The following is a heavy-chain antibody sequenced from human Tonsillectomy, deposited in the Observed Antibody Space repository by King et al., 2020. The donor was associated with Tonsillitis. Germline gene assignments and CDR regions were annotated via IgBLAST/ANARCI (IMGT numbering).Heavy chain of an antibody. CDR3: TTRDYATGAFDI. CDR1: GLTFSNAW. Sequence: VQLVESGGGLVKPGGSLTLSCVASGLTFSNAWMTWVRQAPGKGLEWVGRIKSKTDGGTTDYAAPVKGRFTISRDDSKNTLFLQMNSLKTEGTAVYYCTTRDYATGAFDIWGQGTMVTVSS. CDR2: IKSKTDGGTT. D-gene: IGHD3-16*01. J-gene: IGHJ3*02. V-gene: IGHV3-15*01.